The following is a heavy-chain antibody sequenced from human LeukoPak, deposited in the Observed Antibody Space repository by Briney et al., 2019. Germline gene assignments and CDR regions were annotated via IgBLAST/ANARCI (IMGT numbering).Heavy chain of an antibody. D-gene: IGHD2-2*01. CDR1: GGSFSGYY. J-gene: IGHJ5*02. V-gene: IGHV4-34*01. Sequence: PSETLSLTCAVYGGSFSGYYWSWIRQPPGKGLEWIGEINHSGSTNYNPSLKSRVTISVGTSKNQFSLKLSSVTAADTAVYYCARGVVRYCSSTSCLYNWFDPWGQGTLVTVSS. CDR3: ARGVVRYCSSTSCLYNWFDP. CDR2: INHSGST.